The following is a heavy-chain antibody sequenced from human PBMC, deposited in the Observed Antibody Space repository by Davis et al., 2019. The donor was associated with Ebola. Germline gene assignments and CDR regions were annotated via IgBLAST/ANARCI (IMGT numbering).Heavy chain of an antibody. J-gene: IGHJ6*04. CDR3: AREYSDYAGPYYYYGMDV. CDR2: MNPNRGNT. D-gene: IGHD5-12*01. V-gene: IGHV1-8*02. CDR1: GYTFTDYH. Sequence: ASVKVSCKASGYTFTDYHMHWVRQAPGQGLEWMGWMNPNRGNTGYAQKFQGRVTMTRNTSISIAYMELSRLRSEDTAVYYCAREYSDYAGPYYYYGMDVWGKGTTVTVSS.